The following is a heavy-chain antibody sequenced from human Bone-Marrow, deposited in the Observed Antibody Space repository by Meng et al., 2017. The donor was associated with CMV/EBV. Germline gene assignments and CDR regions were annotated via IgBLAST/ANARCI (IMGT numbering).Heavy chain of an antibody. CDR3: ASLVVPAARGNWFDP. Sequence: GSLRLSCTVSGGSISSYYWSWIRQPPGKGLEWIGSIYYSGSTYYNPSLKSRVTISVDTSKNQFSLKLSSVTAADTAVYYCASLVVPAARGNWFDPWGQGTLVPVSS. CDR2: IYYSGST. D-gene: IGHD2-2*01. V-gene: IGHV4-39*07. J-gene: IGHJ5*02. CDR1: GGSISSYY.